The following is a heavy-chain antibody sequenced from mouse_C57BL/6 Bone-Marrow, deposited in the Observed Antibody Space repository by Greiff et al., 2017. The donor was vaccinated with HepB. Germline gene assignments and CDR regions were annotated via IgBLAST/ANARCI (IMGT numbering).Heavy chain of an antibody. V-gene: IGHV1-80*01. CDR3: ARWYSNYYAMDY. CDR1: GYAFSSYW. D-gene: IGHD2-5*01. Sequence: QVQLKQSGAELVKPGASVKISCKASGYAFSSYWMNWVKQRPGKGLEWIGQINPGDGDTNYNGKFKGKATLTADKSSSTAYMQLSSLTSEDSAVYFCARWYSNYYAMDYWGQGTSVTVSS. J-gene: IGHJ4*01. CDR2: INPGDGDT.